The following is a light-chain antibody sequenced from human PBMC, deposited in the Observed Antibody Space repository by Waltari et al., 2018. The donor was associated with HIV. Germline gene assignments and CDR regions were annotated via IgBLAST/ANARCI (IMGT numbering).Light chain of an antibody. Sequence: EIVLTQSPVTLSMSPGARATLSCRASQSVSSNLAWYQQKPGQAPRLLIYGASTRATGIPARFSGSGSGTEFTLTISSLQSEDFAVYYCQQYNNWPRTFGQGTKLEIK. J-gene: IGKJ2*01. CDR3: QQYNNWPRT. CDR1: QSVSSN. V-gene: IGKV3-15*01. CDR2: GAS.